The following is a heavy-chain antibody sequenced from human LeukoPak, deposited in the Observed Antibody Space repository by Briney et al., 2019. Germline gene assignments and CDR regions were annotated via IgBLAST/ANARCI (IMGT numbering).Heavy chain of an antibody. J-gene: IGHJ4*02. Sequence: GGSLRLSCAASGFTFMSYWMSWVRQAPGKGLEWVANIKQDGSEKYYVDSVKGRCTISRGNAKNSLYLQMNSLRAEDTAVYYCARLAAAGSLFDYWGQGTLVTVSS. CDR2: IKQDGSEK. D-gene: IGHD6-13*01. V-gene: IGHV3-7*01. CDR3: ARLAAAGSLFDY. CDR1: GFTFMSYW.